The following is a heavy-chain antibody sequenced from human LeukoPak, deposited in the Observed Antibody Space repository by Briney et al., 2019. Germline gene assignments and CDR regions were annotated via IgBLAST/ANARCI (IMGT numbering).Heavy chain of an antibody. V-gene: IGHV4-34*01. CDR2: INHSGST. D-gene: IGHD3-22*01. CDR1: GGSISGYY. Sequence: PSETLSLTCAVYGGSISGYYWSWIRQPPGKGLEWIGEINHSGSTNYNPSLKSRVTISVDTSKNQFSLKLSSVTAADTAVYYCARMGAADYDSSGYLDYWGQGTLVTVSS. CDR3: ARMGAADYDSSGYLDY. J-gene: IGHJ4*02.